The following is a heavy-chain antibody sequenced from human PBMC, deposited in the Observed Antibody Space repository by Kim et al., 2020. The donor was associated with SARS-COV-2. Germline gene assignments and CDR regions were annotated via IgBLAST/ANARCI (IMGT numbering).Heavy chain of an antibody. Sequence: GGSLRLSCAASGFTFSSYSMNWVRQAPGKGLEWVSSISSSSSYIYYADSVKGRFTISRDNAKNSLYLQMNSLRAEDTAVYYCARDLEGSGYDFWSGHQHAFDIWSQGTMVTVSS. D-gene: IGHD3-3*01. CDR3: ARDLEGSGYDFWSGHQHAFDI. J-gene: IGHJ3*02. CDR2: ISSSSSYI. CDR1: GFTFSSYS. V-gene: IGHV3-21*01.